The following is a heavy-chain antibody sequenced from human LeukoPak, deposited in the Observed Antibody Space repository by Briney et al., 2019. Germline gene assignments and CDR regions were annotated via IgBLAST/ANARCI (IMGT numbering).Heavy chain of an antibody. J-gene: IGHJ4*02. CDR2: ISYDGSNK. CDR3: ARGEYTYVYFDY. Sequence: GGSLRLSCAASGFTFSSYGMHWVRQAPGKRLEWVAVISYDGSNKYYADSVKGRFTISRDNSKNTLYLQMNSLRAEDTAVYYCARGEYTYVYFDYWGQGTLVTVSS. CDR1: GFTFSSYG. V-gene: IGHV3-30*03. D-gene: IGHD5-18*01.